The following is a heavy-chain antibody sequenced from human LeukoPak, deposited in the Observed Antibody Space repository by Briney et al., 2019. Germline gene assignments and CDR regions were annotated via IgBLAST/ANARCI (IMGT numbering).Heavy chain of an antibody. J-gene: IGHJ4*02. CDR1: GGSFSGYY. CDR2: INHSGST. D-gene: IGHD6-19*01. Sequence: SETLSLTCAVYGGSFSGYYWSWIRQPPGKGLEWIGEINHSGSTNYNPSLKSRVTISVDTSKNQFSLKLSSVTAADTAVYYCASGALRVAATGYFDYWGQGTLVTVSS. CDR3: ASGALRVAATGYFDY. V-gene: IGHV4-34*01.